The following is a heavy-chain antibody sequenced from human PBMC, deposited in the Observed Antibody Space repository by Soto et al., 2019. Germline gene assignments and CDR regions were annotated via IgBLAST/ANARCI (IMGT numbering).Heavy chain of an antibody. D-gene: IGHD5-18*01. V-gene: IGHV4-59*01. Sequence: SETLSLTCTVSGGSISSYYWSWIRQPPGKGLEWIGYIYYSGSTNYNPSLKSRVTISVDTSKNQFSLKLSSVTAADTAVYYCARLRDGYSYGFRTNYFDYWGQGTLVTVSS. CDR2: IYYSGST. J-gene: IGHJ4*02. CDR1: GGSISSYY. CDR3: ARLRDGYSYGFRTNYFDY.